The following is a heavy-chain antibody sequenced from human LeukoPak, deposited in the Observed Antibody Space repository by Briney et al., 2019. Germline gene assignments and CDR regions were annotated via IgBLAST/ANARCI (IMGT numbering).Heavy chain of an antibody. CDR2: IYHSGST. V-gene: IGHV4-4*02. D-gene: IGHD2-8*01. CDR1: GGSISSSNW. Sequence: PSETLSLTCAVSGGSISSSNWWSWVRQPPGKGLEWIGEIYHSGSTNYNPSLKSRVTISVDKSKNQFSLKLSSVTAADTAVYYCARVPDRGYGTSWGFDYWGQGTLVTVSS. CDR3: ARVPDRGYGTSWGFDY. J-gene: IGHJ4*02.